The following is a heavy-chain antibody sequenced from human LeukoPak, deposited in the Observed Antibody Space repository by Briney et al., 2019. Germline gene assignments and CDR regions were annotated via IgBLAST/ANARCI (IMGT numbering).Heavy chain of an antibody. D-gene: IGHD1-26*01. Sequence: SPSETLSLTCTVSGGSISSSSYYWGWIRQPPGKGLEWIGSIYYSGSTYYNPSLKSRVTISVDTSKNQFSLKLSSVTAADTAVYYCARSGGSYYDYYYMDVWGKGTTVTVSS. CDR3: ARSGGSYYDYYYMDV. CDR2: IYYSGST. J-gene: IGHJ6*03. V-gene: IGHV4-39*07. CDR1: GGSISSSSYY.